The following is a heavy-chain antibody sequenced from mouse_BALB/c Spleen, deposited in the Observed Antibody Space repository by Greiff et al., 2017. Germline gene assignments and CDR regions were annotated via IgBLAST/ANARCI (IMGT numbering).Heavy chain of an antibody. J-gene: IGHJ2*01. CDR1: GYTFTSYW. Sequence: QVQLKQPGAELVKPGASVKMSCKASGYTFTSYWMHWVKQRPGQGLEWIGVIDPSDSYTSYNQKFKGKATLTVDTSSSTAYMQLSSLTSEDSAVYYCTSGSYYFDYWGQGTTLTVAS. CDR2: IDPSDSYT. V-gene: IGHV1S127*01. CDR3: TSGSYYFDY.